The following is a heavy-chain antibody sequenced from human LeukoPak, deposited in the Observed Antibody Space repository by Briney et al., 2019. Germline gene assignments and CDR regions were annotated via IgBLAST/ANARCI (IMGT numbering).Heavy chain of an antibody. Sequence: ASVKVSCKASGYTFTGYYMHWVRQAPGQGLEWMGWINPNSGGTNYAQKFQGRVTMTRDTSISTAYMELSRLRAEDTAVYYCARGRAMVRGDTPLFGYWGQGTLVTVSS. CDR3: ARGRAMVRGDTPLFGY. D-gene: IGHD3-10*01. J-gene: IGHJ4*02. V-gene: IGHV1-2*02. CDR2: INPNSGGT. CDR1: GYTFTGYY.